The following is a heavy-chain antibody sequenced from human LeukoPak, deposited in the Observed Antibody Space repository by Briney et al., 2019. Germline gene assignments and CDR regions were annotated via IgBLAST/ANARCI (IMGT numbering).Heavy chain of an antibody. CDR2: IKQDGSEK. CDR1: GFTFSSYA. V-gene: IGHV3-7*01. J-gene: IGHJ4*02. Sequence: GGSLRLSCAASGFTFSSYAMSWVRQAPGKGLEWVANIKQDGSEKYYVDSVKGRFTISRDNAKNSLYLQMNSLRAEDTAVYYCASHDLNCSGGSCYSNWGQGTLVTVSS. D-gene: IGHD2-15*01. CDR3: ASHDLNCSGGSCYSN.